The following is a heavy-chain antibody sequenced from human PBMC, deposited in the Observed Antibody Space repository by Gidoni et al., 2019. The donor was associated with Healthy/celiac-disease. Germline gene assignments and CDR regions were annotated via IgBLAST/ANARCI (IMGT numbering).Heavy chain of an antibody. D-gene: IGHD2-15*01. CDR3: AREPVVAAGTLDY. Sequence: EVQLVESGGGLVQPGGARRRSCAASGFTYSSYEMNWVRQAPGKGLECVSYISSIGSTIYYADSVKGRFTISRDNAKNSLYLQMNSLRAEDTAVYYCAREPVVAAGTLDYWGQGTLVTVSS. V-gene: IGHV3-48*03. CDR1: GFTYSSYE. CDR2: ISSIGSTI. J-gene: IGHJ4*02.